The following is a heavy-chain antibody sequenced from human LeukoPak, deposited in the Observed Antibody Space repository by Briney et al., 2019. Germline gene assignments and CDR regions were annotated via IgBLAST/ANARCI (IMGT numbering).Heavy chain of an antibody. CDR2: MHYTENT. D-gene: IGHD1-26*01. J-gene: IGHJ5*02. Sequence: SQTLSLTCTVSGHSITSGDYYWTRIRHPPVKGLDGVAYMHYTENTYYNSSLKSRVTTSVDTSKHQFSLRLTFVTAADTAMYYCARHLSGSSWFDPWGQGTLVTVSS. CDR3: ARHLSGSSWFDP. CDR1: GHSITSGDYY. V-gene: IGHV4-30-4*08.